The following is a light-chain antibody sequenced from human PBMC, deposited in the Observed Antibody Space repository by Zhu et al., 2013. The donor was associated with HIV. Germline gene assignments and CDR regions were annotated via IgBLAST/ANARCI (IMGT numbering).Light chain of an antibody. Sequence: IQMTQSPSSLSASVGDRVTITCRASQGIRNDLNWYHQKPGKAPQLLITATSSLQSGVPSRFSGSGSGTEFTLTISSLQLEDFATYYCQQSFRMPVTFGGGTKVEIK. V-gene: IGKV1-39*01. CDR2: ATS. CDR3: QQSFRMPVT. CDR1: QGIRND. J-gene: IGKJ4*01.